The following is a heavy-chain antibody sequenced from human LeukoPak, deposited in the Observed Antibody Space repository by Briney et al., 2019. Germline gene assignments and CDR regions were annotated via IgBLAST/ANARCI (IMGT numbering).Heavy chain of an antibody. CDR3: AKDGGGSPHYYYYYGMDV. V-gene: IGHV3-9*01. D-gene: IGHD1-26*01. CDR1: GFTFDDYA. J-gene: IGHJ6*02. CDR2: ISWNSGSI. Sequence: PGGSLRLSCAASGFTFDDYAMHWVRQAPGKGLEWVSGISWNSGSIGYADSVKGRFTISRENAKNSLYLQMNSLRAEDTALYYCAKDGGGSPHYYYYYGMDVWGQGTTVTVSS.